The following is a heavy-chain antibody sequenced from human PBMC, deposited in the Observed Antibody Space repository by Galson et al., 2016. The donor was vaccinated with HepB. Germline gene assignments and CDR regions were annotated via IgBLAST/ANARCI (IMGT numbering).Heavy chain of an antibody. CDR3: ARGTMVRGVELLDY. D-gene: IGHD3-10*01. Sequence: SLRLSCAASGFSFSDYYMFWIRQAPGKGLEWISYISNSRSYTNYADSVKGRFTISRDIDKDSLYLQMNSLRAEDTAVYYCARGTMVRGVELLDYWGQGTLVIVSS. J-gene: IGHJ4*02. V-gene: IGHV3-11*06. CDR1: GFSFSDYY. CDR2: ISNSRSYT.